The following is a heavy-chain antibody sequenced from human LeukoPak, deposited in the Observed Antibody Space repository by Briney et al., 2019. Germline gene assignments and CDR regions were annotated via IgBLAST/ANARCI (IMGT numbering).Heavy chain of an antibody. CDR3: ARVRKLSYYDSSGGAFDI. CDR1: GGSISSGSYY. J-gene: IGHJ3*02. Sequence: SETLSLTCTVSGGSISSGSYYWSWIRQPAGKGLEWIGRIYTSGSTNYNPSLKSRVTISVDTSKNQFSLKLSSVTAADTAVYYCARVRKLSYYDSSGGAFDIWGQGTMVTVSS. CDR2: IYTSGST. V-gene: IGHV4-61*02. D-gene: IGHD3-22*01.